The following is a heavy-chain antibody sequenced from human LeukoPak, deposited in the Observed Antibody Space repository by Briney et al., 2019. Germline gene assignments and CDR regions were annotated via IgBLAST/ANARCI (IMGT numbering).Heavy chain of an antibody. CDR2: IYTSGST. Sequence: KTSETLSLTCTVSGGSISSYYWSWIRQPAGKGLEWIGRIYTSGSTNYNPSLKSRVTMSVDTSKNQFSLKLSSVPAADTAVYYCARARYSYGTKEYYFDYWGQGTLVTVSS. V-gene: IGHV4-4*07. J-gene: IGHJ4*02. CDR1: GGSISSYY. D-gene: IGHD5-18*01. CDR3: ARARYSYGTKEYYFDY.